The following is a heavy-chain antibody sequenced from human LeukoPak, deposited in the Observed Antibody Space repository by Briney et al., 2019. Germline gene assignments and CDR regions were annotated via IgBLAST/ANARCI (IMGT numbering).Heavy chain of an antibody. CDR2: INHSGST. V-gene: IGHV4-39*07. Sequence: SETLSLTCTVSGGSISSGGYYWSWIRQPPGKGLEWIGEINHSGSTNYNPSLKSRVTISVDTSKNQFSLKLSSVTAADTAVYYCARGLEIYYYGMDVWGQGTTVTVSS. J-gene: IGHJ6*02. CDR1: GGSISSGGYY. CDR3: ARGLEIYYYGMDV.